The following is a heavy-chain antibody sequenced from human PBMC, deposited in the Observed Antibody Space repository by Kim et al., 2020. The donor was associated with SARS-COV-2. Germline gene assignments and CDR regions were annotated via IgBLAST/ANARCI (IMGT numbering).Heavy chain of an antibody. V-gene: IGHV5-10-1*01. D-gene: IGHD5-12*01. J-gene: IGHJ6*02. CDR3: ARHRYSRDGYNSYYYGMDV. CDR1: GYSFTSYW. CDR2: IDPSDSYT. Sequence: GESLQISCKGSGYSFTSYWITWVRQMPGKGLEWMGRIDPSDSYTNYSPSFQGHVTISADKSISTAYLQWSSLKASDTAMYYCARHRYSRDGYNSYYYGMDVWGQGTTVTVSS.